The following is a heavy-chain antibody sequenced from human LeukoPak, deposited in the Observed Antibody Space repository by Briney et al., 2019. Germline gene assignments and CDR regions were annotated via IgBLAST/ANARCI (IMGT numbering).Heavy chain of an antibody. CDR3: ARHVYGSGSYLGYGIDV. J-gene: IGHJ6*02. V-gene: IGHV4-39*01. CDR2: IYYSGST. CDR1: GGSISSSSYY. Sequence: SETLSLTCTVSGGSISSSSYYWGWIRQPPGKGLEWIGSIYYSGSTYYNPSLKSRVTISVDTSKTQLSLKLRSVTAADTAVYYCARHVYGSGSYLGYGIDVRGQGTTVTVSS. D-gene: IGHD3-10*01.